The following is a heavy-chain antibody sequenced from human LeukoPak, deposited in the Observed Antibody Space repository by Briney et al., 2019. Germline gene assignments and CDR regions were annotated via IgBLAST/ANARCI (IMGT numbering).Heavy chain of an antibody. CDR3: ARDRLGYCSSTSCYTGSGHWFDP. CDR2: IYYSGST. D-gene: IGHD2-2*02. J-gene: IGHJ5*02. CDR1: GGSISSGSYY. Sequence: SETLSLTCTVSGGSISSGSYYWSWIRQPPGKGLEWIGYIYYSGSTYYNPSLKSRVTISVDTSKNQFSLKLSSVTAADTAVYYCARDRLGYCSSTSCYTGSGHWFDPWGQGTLVTVSS. V-gene: IGHV4-30-4*08.